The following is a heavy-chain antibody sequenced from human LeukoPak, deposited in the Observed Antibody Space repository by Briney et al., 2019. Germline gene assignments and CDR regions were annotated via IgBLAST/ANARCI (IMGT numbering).Heavy chain of an antibody. CDR2: IHYSGST. V-gene: IGHV4-59*01. CDR3: ARDRSGWDGYNKGWFDP. CDR1: GGSLSSYY. Sequence: SETLSLTCTVSGGSLSSYYWSWIRQPPGKGLEWIGYIHYSGSTNYNPSLKSRVTISVDTSKNQFSLKLSSVTAADTAVYYCARDRSGWDGYNKGWFDPWGQGTLVTVSS. J-gene: IGHJ5*02. D-gene: IGHD5-24*01.